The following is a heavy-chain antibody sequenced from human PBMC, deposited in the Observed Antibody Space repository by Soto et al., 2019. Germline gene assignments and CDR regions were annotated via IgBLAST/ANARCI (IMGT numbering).Heavy chain of an antibody. V-gene: IGHV4-59*01. CDR3: ARARITMVREVIKYNMDV. CDR1: GGSISTYY. CDR2: IYNSGST. D-gene: IGHD3-10*01. Sequence: NPSETLSLTCTVSGGSISTYYWSWIRRPPGKGLEWIGYIYNSGSTHSNPSLQSRVTISVDTSKNQFSLKLSSVTAADTAIYYCARARITMVREVIKYNMDVWGKGTTVTVSS. J-gene: IGHJ6*04.